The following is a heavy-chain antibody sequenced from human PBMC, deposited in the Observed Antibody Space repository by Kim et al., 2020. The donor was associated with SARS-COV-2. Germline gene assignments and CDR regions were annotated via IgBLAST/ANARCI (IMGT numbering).Heavy chain of an antibody. J-gene: IGHJ4*02. V-gene: IGHV3-33*01. D-gene: IGHD2-2*02. CDR1: GFTFSSYG. CDR3: ARDNSLPAAILDY. CDR2: IWYDGSNK. Sequence: GGSLRLSCAASGFTFSSYGMHWVRQAPGKGLEWVAVIWYDGSNKYYADSVKGRFTISRDNSKNTLYLQMNSLRAEDTAVYYCARDNSLPAAILDYWGQGTLVTVSS.